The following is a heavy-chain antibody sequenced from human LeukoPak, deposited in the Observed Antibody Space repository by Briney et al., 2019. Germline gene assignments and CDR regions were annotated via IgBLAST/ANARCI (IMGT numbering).Heavy chain of an antibody. CDR3: AIGIQLWLPSLDY. CDR2: MNPNSGNT. CDR1: GYTFTSYD. Sequence: ASVEVSCKASGYTFTSYDINWVRQATGQGLEWMGWMNPNSGNTGYAQKFQGRVTMTRNTSISTAYMELSSLRSEDTAVYYCAIGIQLWLPSLDYWGQGTLVTVSS. V-gene: IGHV1-8*01. D-gene: IGHD5-18*01. J-gene: IGHJ4*02.